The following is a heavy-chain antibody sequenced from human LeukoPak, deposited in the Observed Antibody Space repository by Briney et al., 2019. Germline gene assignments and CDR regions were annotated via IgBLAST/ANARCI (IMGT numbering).Heavy chain of an antibody. J-gene: IGHJ4*02. D-gene: IGHD6-13*01. V-gene: IGHV4-34*01. CDR1: GGSFSGYY. Sequence: KASETLSLTCAVYGGSFSGYYWSWIRQPPGKGLEWIGEINHSGSTNYNPSLKSRVTTSVDTSKNQFSLKLSSVTAADTAVYYCAKQSSSWYPYYFDYWGQGTLVTVSS. CDR3: AKQSSSWYPYYFDY. CDR2: INHSGST.